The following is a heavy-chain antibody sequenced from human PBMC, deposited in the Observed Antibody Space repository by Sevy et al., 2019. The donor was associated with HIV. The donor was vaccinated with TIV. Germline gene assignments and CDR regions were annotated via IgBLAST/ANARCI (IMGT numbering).Heavy chain of an antibody. Sequence: GGSLRLSCAVSGFSFDSYGMTWVRQAPGKGLEWVSGISGSGTRTYYADSVKGRFSISRDNSKNRLYLQMNSLRSEEMAIFDCAKGGGGHYDPDEIGYYFYYYNMDVWGKGTTVTVSS. CDR1: GFSFDSYG. CDR2: ISGSGTRT. V-gene: IGHV3-23*01. CDR3: AKGGGGHYDPDEIGYYFYYYNMDV. D-gene: IGHD3-22*01. J-gene: IGHJ6*03.